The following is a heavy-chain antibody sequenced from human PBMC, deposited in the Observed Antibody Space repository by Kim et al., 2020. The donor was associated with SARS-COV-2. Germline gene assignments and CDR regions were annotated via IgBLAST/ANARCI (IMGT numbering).Heavy chain of an antibody. J-gene: IGHJ6*03. CDR2: ASDTGANT. V-gene: IGHV3-23*01. Sequence: GGSLRLSCAASGFTFSNYAMSWVRQAPEKGLEWVSSASDTGANTYYADSVKGRFTISRDNSKDTLFLQMNSLRAEDAAVYYCAKNLSPNSYYYMDVWGKG. CDR3: AKNLSPNSYYYMDV. CDR1: GFTFSNYA.